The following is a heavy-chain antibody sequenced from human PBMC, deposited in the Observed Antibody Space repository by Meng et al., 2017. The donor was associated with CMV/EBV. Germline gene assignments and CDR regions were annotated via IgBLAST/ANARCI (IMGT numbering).Heavy chain of an antibody. V-gene: IGHV3-7*01. CDR2: IKVDGSDK. CDR1: GFTFSIYW. J-gene: IGHJ6*02. Sequence: GESLKISCAASGFTFSIYWMTWVRQAPGKGLEWVANIKVDGSDKYYVDSVKGRFTISRDNAKNSVYLQMNSLRAEDTAVYYCARDTLSTVTTVPHYGMDVWGQETTVTVSS. D-gene: IGHD4-11*01. CDR3: ARDTLSTVTTVPHYGMDV.